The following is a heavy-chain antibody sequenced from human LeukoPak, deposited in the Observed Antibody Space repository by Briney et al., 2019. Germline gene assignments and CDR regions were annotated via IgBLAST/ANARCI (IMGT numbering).Heavy chain of an antibody. CDR1: GFTFDDYA. CDR2: IRWNSGSI. V-gene: IGHV3-9*01. J-gene: IGHJ4*02. Sequence: GRSLRLSCAASGFTFDDYALHWVRQAPGKGLEWVSGIRWNSGSIGYADSVQGRFTIYRDNAKNSLYLQMNSLRAEDTDLYYWAEDIRAPVQYYFDFWGQGTLVTVSS. CDR3: AEDIRAPVQYYFDF.